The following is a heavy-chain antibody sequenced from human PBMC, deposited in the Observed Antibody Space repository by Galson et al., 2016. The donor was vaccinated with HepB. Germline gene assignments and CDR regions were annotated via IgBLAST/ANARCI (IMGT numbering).Heavy chain of an antibody. CDR2: ISSSSNRM. D-gene: IGHD6-19*01. V-gene: IGHV3-48*02. J-gene: IGHJ4*02. CDR1: GFIFNRYS. Sequence: SLRLSCAASGFIFNRYSMNWVRQAPGKGLEWISYISSSSNRMYYADAMKGRYTISRDNAKNSLYLETNSLRDEDKAVYYCVKGAGTIDYWGQGTLVTVSS. CDR3: VKGAGTIDY.